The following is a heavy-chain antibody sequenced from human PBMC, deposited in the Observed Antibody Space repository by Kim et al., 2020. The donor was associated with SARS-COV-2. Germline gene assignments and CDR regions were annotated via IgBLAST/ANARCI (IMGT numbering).Heavy chain of an antibody. V-gene: IGHV3-21*01. J-gene: IGHJ4*02. CDR2: ISSSSYI. D-gene: IGHD2-15*01. CDR1: GFTFSSYS. CDR3: ARDYCSGGSCYHSNFDY. Sequence: GGSLRLSCAASGFTFSSYSMNWVRQAPGKGLEWVSSISSSSYIYYADSVKGRFTISRDNAKNSLYLQMNSLRAEDTAVYYCARDYCSGGSCYHSNFDYWGQGTLVTVSS.